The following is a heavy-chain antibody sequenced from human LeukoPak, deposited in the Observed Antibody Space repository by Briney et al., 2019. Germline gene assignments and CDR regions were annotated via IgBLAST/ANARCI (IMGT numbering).Heavy chain of an antibody. CDR2: FDPEDGET. CDR1: GYTLTELS. Sequence: ASVKVSCKVCGYTLTELSMHWVRQAPGKGLEWMGGFDPEDGETIYAQKFQGRVTMTTDTSTSTAYMELRSLRSDDTAVYYCARDPTRRYSYGSNWFYPWGQGTLVTVSS. V-gene: IGHV1-24*01. J-gene: IGHJ5*02. D-gene: IGHD5-18*01. CDR3: ARDPTRRYSYGSNWFYP.